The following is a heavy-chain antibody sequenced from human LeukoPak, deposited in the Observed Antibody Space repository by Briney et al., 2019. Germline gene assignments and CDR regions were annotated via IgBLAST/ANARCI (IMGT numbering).Heavy chain of an antibody. CDR1: GGSFSGYY. D-gene: IGHD5-24*01. CDR2: INHSGAS. V-gene: IGHV4-34*01. Sequence: SETLSLTCGVYGGSFSGYYWNWIRQPPGKGLEWIGEINHSGASKYHPSLKSRVTISVDTSKNQFSLKLSSVTAADSAVYYCARLDMSTIRIDFWGQGIVVTVSS. J-gene: IGHJ4*01. CDR3: ARLDMSTIRIDF.